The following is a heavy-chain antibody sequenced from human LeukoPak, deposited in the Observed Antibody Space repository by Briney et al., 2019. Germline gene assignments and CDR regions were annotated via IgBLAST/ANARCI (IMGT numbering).Heavy chain of an antibody. CDR2: IKSRIDGGTI. CDR3: TTRRQDGW. V-gene: IGHV3-15*01. D-gene: IGHD2-15*01. CDR1: GFTFSDAW. J-gene: IGHJ4*02. Sequence: GGSLRLSCVASGFTFSDAWMSWVRQAPGKGLEWVGRIKSRIDGGTIDYAAPVKGRFTISRDDSRNTLYLQMNSLKTEDTAVYYCTTRRQDGWWGQGTLVTVSS.